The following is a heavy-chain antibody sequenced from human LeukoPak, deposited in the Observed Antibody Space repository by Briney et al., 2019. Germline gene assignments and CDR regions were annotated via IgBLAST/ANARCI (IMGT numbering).Heavy chain of an antibody. CDR1: GCTVSSYY. D-gene: IGHD2-15*01. J-gene: IGHJ4*02. V-gene: IGHV3-23*01. CDR2: ISCSDGAT. CDR3: ASIIVVVAARRFDY. Sequence: PGGSLTLSCAASGCTVSSYYMTWVRQSPGKGLEWVSAISCSDGATYYADSVKGRFTISRDNTKNTLCLQMNSLRAEDTAVYYCASIIVVVAARRFDYWGQGTLVTVSS.